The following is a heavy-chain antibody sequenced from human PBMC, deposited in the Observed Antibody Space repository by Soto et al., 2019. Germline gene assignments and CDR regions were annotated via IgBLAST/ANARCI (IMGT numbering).Heavy chain of an antibody. D-gene: IGHD1-26*01. CDR2: MYTGGT. CDR1: EIIVSVNY. CDR3: ARPHSERYPWAFDI. J-gene: IGHJ3*02. Sequence: EAQLVESGGGLIQPGGSLSLSCAVSEIIVSVNYMSWVRQAPGKGLEWVSTMYTGGTDYADSVKGRFTISRDNSKNTLYLQMNRLRAEDTAIYYCARPHSERYPWAFDIWGQGTMVTVSS. V-gene: IGHV3-53*01.